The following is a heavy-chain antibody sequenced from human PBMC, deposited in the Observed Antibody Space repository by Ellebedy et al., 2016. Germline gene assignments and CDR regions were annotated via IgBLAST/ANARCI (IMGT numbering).Heavy chain of an antibody. D-gene: IGHD4-17*01. V-gene: IGHV3-23*01. CDR1: GFPFNNFF. Sequence: GGSLRLSXVTSGFPFNNFFMSWVRQAPGKGLEWVSTISAGSDTTRLADSVKGRFTISRDSSKNSVYLRMNNLRVEDTAVYYCRQGHYADLWGQGTLVTVSS. CDR2: ISAGSDTT. CDR3: RQGHYADL. J-gene: IGHJ4*02.